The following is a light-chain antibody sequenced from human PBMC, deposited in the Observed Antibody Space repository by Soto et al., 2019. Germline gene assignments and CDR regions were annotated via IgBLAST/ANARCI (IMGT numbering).Light chain of an antibody. V-gene: IGKV3D-20*02. CDR1: ESVASSY. CDR2: GAS. CDR3: QQRSNWPPIT. Sequence: EIVLTQSPGTLSLSPGERATLSCRASESVASSYLAWYQQKPGQAPRLLIYGASSRATGIPARFSGGGSGTDFTLTIDNLEPEDFAIYYCQQRSNWPPITFGQGTRLEIK. J-gene: IGKJ5*01.